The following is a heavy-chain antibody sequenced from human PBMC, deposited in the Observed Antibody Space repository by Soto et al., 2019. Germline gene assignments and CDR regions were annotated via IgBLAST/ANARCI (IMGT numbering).Heavy chain of an antibody. CDR2: ISAYNGNT. CDR3: ARDDKFIGPGGSYSPSFHP. J-gene: IGHJ5*02. Sequence: EASVKVSCRASGYTFTSYGISWVRQAPGQGLEWMGWISAYNGNTDYAQKLQGRVTMTTDTSTSTAYMELRSLRSDDTAVYYCARDDKFIGPGGSYSPSFHPWGQALLLTLSS. V-gene: IGHV1-18*01. D-gene: IGHD1-26*01. CDR1: GYTFTSYG.